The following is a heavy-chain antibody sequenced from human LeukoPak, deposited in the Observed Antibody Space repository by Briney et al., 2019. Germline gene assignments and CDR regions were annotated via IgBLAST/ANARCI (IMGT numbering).Heavy chain of an antibody. CDR2: ISGSGDST. D-gene: IGHD6-13*01. CDR1: GFTFNYFG. CDR3: ARGDKQLVFNRNKGGFDP. J-gene: IGHJ5*02. V-gene: IGHV3-23*01. Sequence: GGSLRLSCAASGFTFNYFGMSWVRQSPGKGLEWVSGISGSGDSTYYADSMKGRSTISRDNSKKTLYLQMNSLRTEDTAVYYCARGDKQLVFNRNKGGFDPWGQGTLVTVSS.